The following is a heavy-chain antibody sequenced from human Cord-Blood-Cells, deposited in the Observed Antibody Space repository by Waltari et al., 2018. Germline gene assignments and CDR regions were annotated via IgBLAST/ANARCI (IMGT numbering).Heavy chain of an antibody. CDR2: IYYSGST. V-gene: IGHV4-31*03. Sequence: QVQLQESGPGLVKPSQTLSLTCTVSGGSISSGCYYWICIRQHPGKGLEWIGYIYYSGSTYYNPSLKSRVTISVDTSKNQFSLKLSSVTAADTAVYYCARDSDDSSGYYYDYWGQGTLVTVSS. CDR1: GGSISSGCYY. J-gene: IGHJ4*02. CDR3: ARDSDDSSGYYYDY. D-gene: IGHD3-22*01.